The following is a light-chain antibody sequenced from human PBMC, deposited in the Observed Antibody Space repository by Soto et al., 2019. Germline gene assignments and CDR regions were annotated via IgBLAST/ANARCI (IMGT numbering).Light chain of an antibody. CDR2: GST. V-gene: IGLV1-40*01. CDR1: SSNIGAGYD. Sequence: QSVLTQPPSVSGAPGQGVSISCSGTSSNIGAGYDVHWYQHLPGTAPKLLIYGSTHRPSGVPDRFSGSKSDTSASLAITGLQADDEADYYGQSYDSNLSGSVFGTGTKVTVL. CDR3: QSYDSNLSGSV. J-gene: IGLJ1*01.